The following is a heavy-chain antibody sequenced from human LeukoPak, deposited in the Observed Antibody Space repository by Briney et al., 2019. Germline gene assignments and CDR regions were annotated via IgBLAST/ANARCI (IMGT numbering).Heavy chain of an antibody. CDR3: ARGQLWQTGWFDP. J-gene: IGHJ5*02. CDR2: ISSTSSYI. D-gene: IGHD5-18*01. Sequence: PGESLRLSCAASGFTFSDYSMHWVRQAPGEGLEWVSTISSTSSYICSADSLKGRFTISRDNAKNSLYLQMSTLRAEDTAVYYCARGQLWQTGWFDPWGQGTLVTVSS. CDR1: GFTFSDYS. V-gene: IGHV3-21*01.